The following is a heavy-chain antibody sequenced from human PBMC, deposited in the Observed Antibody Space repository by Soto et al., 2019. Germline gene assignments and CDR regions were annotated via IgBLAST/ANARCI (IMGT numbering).Heavy chain of an antibody. J-gene: IGHJ4*02. V-gene: IGHV3-48*01. CDR1: GFTFSFYS. D-gene: IGHD6-13*01. CDR2: ISSTSSTI. Sequence: EVQLVESGGGLVQPGGSLRLSCAASGFTFSFYSMNWVRQAPGKGLECVSYISSTSSTIYYADSAKGRFTISRDNAKTSLYLQMNSLRAEDTAVYYCARVPIAADEHFDYWGQGTLVTVSS. CDR3: ARVPIAADEHFDY.